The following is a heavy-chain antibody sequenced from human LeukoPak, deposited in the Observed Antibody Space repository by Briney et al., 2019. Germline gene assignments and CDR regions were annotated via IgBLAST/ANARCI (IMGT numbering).Heavy chain of an antibody. V-gene: IGHV3-7*03. CDR3: ARDVNRGVFDI. CDR1: GFTFSNYW. Sequence: GGSLRLSCEASGFTFSNYWMSWVRQAPGKGLEWVANIKGDGSEKDSLDSVKGRFTISRDNPKNSVYLQMNRLRAEDTAVYYCARDVNRGVFDIWGQRTMVTVSS. J-gene: IGHJ3*02. CDR2: IKGDGSEK.